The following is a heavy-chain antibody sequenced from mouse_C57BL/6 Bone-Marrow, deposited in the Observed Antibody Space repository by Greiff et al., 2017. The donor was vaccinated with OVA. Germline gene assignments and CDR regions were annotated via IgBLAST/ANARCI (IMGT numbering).Heavy chain of an antibody. CDR2: ITPNNGGT. J-gene: IGHJ3*01. Sequence: EVQLQQSGPELVKPGASVKISCKASGYTFTDYYMTWVKQSHGKSLEWIGDITPNNGGTSYNQKFKGKSTLTVDKSSSTAYMELRSLTSEDSAVYYCAKGYSNYWFAYWGQGTLVTVSA. CDR1: GYTFTDYY. CDR3: AKGYSNYWFAY. D-gene: IGHD2-5*01. V-gene: IGHV1-26*01.